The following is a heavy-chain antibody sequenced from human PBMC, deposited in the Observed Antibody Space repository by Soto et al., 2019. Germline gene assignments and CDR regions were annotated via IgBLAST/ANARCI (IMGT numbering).Heavy chain of an antibody. D-gene: IGHD3-22*01. V-gene: IGHV2-5*02. CDR1: GFSLSTSGVG. CDR3: PHSRYCRSRCYYPDVFHY. J-gene: IGHJ4*02. CDR2: IYWDDDK. Sequence: QITLKESGPTLVKPTQTLTLTCTFSGFSLSTSGVGVGWIRQPPGKALEWLSLIYWDDDKRYSPSLKSSLTIPKDTSKNQLGLRITNMHPVDTATYHCPHSRYCRSRCYYPDVFHYWGQGTLVTVSS.